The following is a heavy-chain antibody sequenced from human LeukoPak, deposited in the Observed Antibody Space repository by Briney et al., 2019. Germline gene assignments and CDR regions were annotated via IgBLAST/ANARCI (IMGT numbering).Heavy chain of an antibody. CDR3: VRDGDSGTDWYWAY. V-gene: IGHV3-48*03. Sequence: QPGGSLRLSCAASGFTFSSYEMNWVRQAPGKGLEWVSYISSFSSTIYYADSVMGRFTISRDNAKNSLYLQMNSLRAEDTAVYYCVRDGDSGTDWYWAYWGQGTLVTVSS. J-gene: IGHJ4*02. CDR2: ISSFSSTI. D-gene: IGHD6-19*01. CDR1: GFTFSSYE.